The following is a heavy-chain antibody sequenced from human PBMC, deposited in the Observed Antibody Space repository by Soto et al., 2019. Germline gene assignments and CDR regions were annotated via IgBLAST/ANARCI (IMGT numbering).Heavy chain of an antibody. CDR2: ISSGGST. V-gene: IGHV3-66*01. J-gene: IGHJ4*02. Sequence: ESLKISCVVSGLSVSSNSMNWVRQAPGKGLEWVSIISSGGSTYYADSVKGRFATSRDTSRNTLYLQLSSLRVEDTAVYYCARDIPLFSFGYQRGNYFDYWGQGALVTVSS. CDR1: GLSVSSNS. CDR3: ARDIPLFSFGYQRGNYFDY. D-gene: IGHD3-22*01.